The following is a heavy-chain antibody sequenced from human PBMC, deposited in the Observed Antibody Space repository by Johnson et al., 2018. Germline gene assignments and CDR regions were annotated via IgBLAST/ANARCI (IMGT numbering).Heavy chain of an antibody. CDR1: GFTFSEYY. CDR2: INNRATTM. Sequence: QVQLVESGGGLVKPGGSLRLSCAASGFTFSEYYMSWIRQAPGKGLEWLSYINNRATTMYYADSVKGRFTISRDNAKNSLYLQMNRLRAVDTAVYYCARGEVVATTYAFDIGGQGTMVTVSS. V-gene: IGHV3-11*04. D-gene: IGHD2-15*01. J-gene: IGHJ3*02. CDR3: ARGEVVATTYAFDI.